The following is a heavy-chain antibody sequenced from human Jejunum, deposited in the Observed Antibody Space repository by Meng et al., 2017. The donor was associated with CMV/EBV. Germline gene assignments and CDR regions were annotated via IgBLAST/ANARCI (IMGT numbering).Heavy chain of an antibody. J-gene: IGHJ6*02. V-gene: IGHV3-7*01. CDR2: IKQDGSER. Sequence: SGFTFSSYWMNWVRQVPGKGLEWVANIKQDGSERYYAESVKGRFTISRNNAKKSLFLQMDGLRAEDTAIYYCARQKCGGDCDMDVWGQGTTVTVSS. CDR1: GFTFSSYW. CDR3: ARQKCGGDCDMDV. D-gene: IGHD2-21*01.